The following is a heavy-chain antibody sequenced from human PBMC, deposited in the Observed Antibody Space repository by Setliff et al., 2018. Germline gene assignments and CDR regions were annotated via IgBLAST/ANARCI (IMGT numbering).Heavy chain of an antibody. V-gene: IGHV3-30*02. D-gene: IGHD1-26*01. CDR2: IRYDGSNK. CDR1: GFTFSSYG. Sequence: HPGGSLRLSCAASGFTFSSYGMHWVRQAPGKGLEWVAFIRYDGSNKYYADSVKGRFTISRDNSKNTLYLQMNSLRAEDTAVYYCAKDRGIVGAPDAFDIWGQGTMVTVSS. CDR3: AKDRGIVGAPDAFDI. J-gene: IGHJ3*02.